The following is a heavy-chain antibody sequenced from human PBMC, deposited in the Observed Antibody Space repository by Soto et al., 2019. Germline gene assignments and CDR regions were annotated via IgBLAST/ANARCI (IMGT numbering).Heavy chain of an antibody. CDR2: INRDGSKK. V-gene: IGHV3-7*05. D-gene: IGHD6-13*01. CDR1: GCTLSAYW. CDR3: ARDVSPGSSSLYLDAFDI. Sequence: EVQLAESGGDLVQPGGSLRLSCAAAGCTLSAYWMTWVRQAPGKGLEWVANINRDGSKKSYLDSVRGRCTISRDNVENSLYLQMDSLIADATALYYCARDVSPGSSSLYLDAFDIWGQGTMVTVSS. J-gene: IGHJ3*02.